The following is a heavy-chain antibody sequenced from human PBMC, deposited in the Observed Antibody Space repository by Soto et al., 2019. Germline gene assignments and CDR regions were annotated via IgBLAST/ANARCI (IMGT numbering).Heavy chain of an antibody. D-gene: IGHD3-16*01. CDR1: GFTFSSYA. Sequence: GGSLRLSCAASGFTFSSYAMHWVRQTPGKGLEWVAVISYDGSNKYYADSVKGRFAISRDNSKNTLYLQMNSLRAEDTAVYYCARDPEGESYFDYWGQGTLVTVSS. J-gene: IGHJ4*02. CDR2: ISYDGSNK. V-gene: IGHV3-30*09. CDR3: ARDPEGESYFDY.